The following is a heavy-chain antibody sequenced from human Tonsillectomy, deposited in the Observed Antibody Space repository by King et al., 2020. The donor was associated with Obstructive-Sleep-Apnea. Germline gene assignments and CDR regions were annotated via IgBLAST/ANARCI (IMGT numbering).Heavy chain of an antibody. CDR3: ARDQIQQLVPYNWFDP. J-gene: IGHJ5*02. Sequence: QLVQSGAEVKKPGSSVKVSCKASGGTFSSYAISWVRQAPGQGLEWMGGIIPIFGTANYAQKFQGRVTITADESTSTAYMELSSLRAAETAVYYCARDQIQQLVPYNWFDPWGQGTLVTVSS. CDR1: GGTFSSYA. D-gene: IGHD6-13*01. V-gene: IGHV1-69*01. CDR2: IIPIFGTA.